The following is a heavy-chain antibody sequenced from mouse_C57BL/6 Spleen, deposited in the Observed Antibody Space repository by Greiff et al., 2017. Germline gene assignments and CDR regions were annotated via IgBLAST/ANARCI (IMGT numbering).Heavy chain of an antibody. D-gene: IGHD2-14*01. CDR2: IDPSDSYT. CDR1: GYTFTSYW. CDR3: ARNGYDEGFAY. Sequence: VQLQQPGAELVMPGASVKLSCKASGYTFTSYWMPWVKQRPGQGLEWIGEIDPSDSYTNYNRKFKGKSTLTVDKSSSTAYMQLSSLTSEDSAVYYCARNGYDEGFAYWGQGTLVTVSA. V-gene: IGHV1-69*01. J-gene: IGHJ3*01.